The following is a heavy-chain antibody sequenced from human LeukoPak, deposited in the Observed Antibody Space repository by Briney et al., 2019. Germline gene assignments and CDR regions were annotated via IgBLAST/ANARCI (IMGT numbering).Heavy chain of an antibody. Sequence: GEPLKISCKGSGYSFNTNWIGWVRHMPGKGLEWMGIIYPYDSDPRYSPSFQGQVTISADKSFSTAYLQWSSLKASDSAIYYCARFLSGGYYFDCWGPGTLVTVSS. CDR3: ARFLSGGYYFDC. J-gene: IGHJ4*02. D-gene: IGHD3-10*01. CDR2: IYPYDSDP. CDR1: GYSFNTNW. V-gene: IGHV5-51*01.